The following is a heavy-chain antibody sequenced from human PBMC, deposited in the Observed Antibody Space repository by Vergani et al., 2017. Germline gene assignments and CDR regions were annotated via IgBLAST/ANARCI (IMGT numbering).Heavy chain of an antibody. J-gene: IGHJ3*02. D-gene: IGHD3-22*01. V-gene: IGHV4-30-4*08. CDR1: GGSISRGDYY. CDR3: ARRLYYYDTSTYYYVDAFDI. Sequence: QVRLQESGPGLVKPSQTLSLTCTVSGGSISRGDYYWSWIRQPPGKGLEWIGYIYYSGNTYYNPSLKSRVIISVDTSKNQFSLKLSSVTAADTAVYYCARRLYYYDTSTYYYVDAFDIWGQGTMVTVSS. CDR2: IYYSGNT.